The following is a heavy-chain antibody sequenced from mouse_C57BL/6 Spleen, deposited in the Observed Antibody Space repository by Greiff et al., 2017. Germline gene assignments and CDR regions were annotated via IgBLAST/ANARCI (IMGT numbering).Heavy chain of an antibody. CDR1: GYTFTSYW. D-gene: IGHD1-1*01. J-gene: IGHJ4*01. Sequence: QVQLQQPGAELVKPGASVTLSCKASGYTFTSYWMHWVKQRPGQGLEWIGMIHPNSGRTNYNQKFKSKATLTVDKSSSTAYMQLSSLTSEDSAVNYCARVGLERLRRGDYWGQGTSVTVAS. CDR2: IHPNSGRT. CDR3: ARVGLERLRRGDY. V-gene: IGHV1-64*01.